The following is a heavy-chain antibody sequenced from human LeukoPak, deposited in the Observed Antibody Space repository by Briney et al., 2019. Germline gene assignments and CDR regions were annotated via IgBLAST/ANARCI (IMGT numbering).Heavy chain of an antibody. J-gene: IGHJ5*02. CDR3: AKAMYDILTGYPYNWFDP. Sequence: GRSLRLSCAASGFTFSSYAFHWVRQAPGKGLEWVSAISGSGGSTYYADSVKGRFTISRDNSKNTLYLQMNSLRAEDTAVYYCAKAMYDILTGYPYNWFDPWGQGTLVTVSS. CDR1: GFTFSSYA. D-gene: IGHD3-9*01. V-gene: IGHV3-23*01. CDR2: ISGSGGST.